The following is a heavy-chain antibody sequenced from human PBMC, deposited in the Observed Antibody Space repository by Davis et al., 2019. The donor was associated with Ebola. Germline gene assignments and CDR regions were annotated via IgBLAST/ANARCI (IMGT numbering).Heavy chain of an antibody. Sequence: PSETLSLTCTVSGASISSYYWSWIRHPPGKGLAWNGYIYYSGSTNYNPSLKSRVTISVDTSKNQFSLKLSSVTAADTAVYYCARFLMDCTGGVCDRWFDPWGQGTLVTVSS. J-gene: IGHJ5*02. CDR2: IYYSGST. V-gene: IGHV4-59*01. CDR3: ARFLMDCTGGVCDRWFDP. CDR1: GASISSYY. D-gene: IGHD2-8*02.